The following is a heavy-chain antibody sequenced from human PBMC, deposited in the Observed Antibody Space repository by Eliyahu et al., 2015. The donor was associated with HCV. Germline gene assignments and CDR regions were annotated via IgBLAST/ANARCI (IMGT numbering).Heavy chain of an antibody. D-gene: IGHD1-26*01. J-gene: IGHJ6*02. CDR2: IRSEADGGTT. V-gene: IGHV3-15*01. CDR3: TDRDRVGATDWDV. Sequence: EVQLVESGGGLVKPGGSLRLSCAASGFXFXNAWMSWVRQAPGKGLEWVGRIRSEADGGTTDYAAPVEGRFTISRDDSKTTLYLQMSSLKPEDTAVYYCTDRDRVGATDWDVWGQGTTVTVSS. CDR1: GFXFXNAW.